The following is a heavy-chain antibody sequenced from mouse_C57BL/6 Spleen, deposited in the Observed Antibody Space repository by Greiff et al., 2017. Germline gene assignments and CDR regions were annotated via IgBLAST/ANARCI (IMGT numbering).Heavy chain of an antibody. D-gene: IGHD2-3*01. CDR2: IHPNSGST. CDR3: AREEDGYYVWFAY. Sequence: QVQLQQPGAELVKPGASVKLSCKASGYTFTSYWMHWVKQRPGQGLEWIGMIHPNSGSTNYNEKFKSKATLTVDKSSSTAYMQLSSLTSADSAVYYCAREEDGYYVWFAYWGQGTLVTVSA. J-gene: IGHJ3*01. CDR1: GYTFTSYW. V-gene: IGHV1-64*01.